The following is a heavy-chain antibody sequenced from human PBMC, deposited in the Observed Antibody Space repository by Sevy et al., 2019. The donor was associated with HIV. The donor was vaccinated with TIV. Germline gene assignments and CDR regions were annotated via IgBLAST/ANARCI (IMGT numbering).Heavy chain of an antibody. CDR3: AHRRSKGITITDFDY. CDR2: IYWDDDK. D-gene: IGHD3-3*01. Sequence: SGPTLVNPTQTLRLTCTFSGFSFSTSGVGVGWIRQPPGKALEWLAIIYWDDDKRYSPSLKSRLTISKDTSKDQVVLTMANIDPVDTGTYYCAHRRSKGITITDFDYWGQGTLVTVSS. J-gene: IGHJ4*02. V-gene: IGHV2-5*02. CDR1: GFSFSTSGVG.